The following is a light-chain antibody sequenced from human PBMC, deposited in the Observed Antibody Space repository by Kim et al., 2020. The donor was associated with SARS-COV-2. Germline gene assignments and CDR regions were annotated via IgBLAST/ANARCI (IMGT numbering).Light chain of an antibody. CDR3: QALDSNTVV. J-gene: IGLJ2*01. Sequence: SVSPAQPTSLVFSGDKLVIKFACWYQQRPGQSPVLVIHQEPKRPSGLPDRFSVSNSGNTPTLTISGTQTMDEADYYCQALDSNTVVFGGGTQLTVL. CDR1: KLVIKF. V-gene: IGLV3-1*01. CDR2: QEP.